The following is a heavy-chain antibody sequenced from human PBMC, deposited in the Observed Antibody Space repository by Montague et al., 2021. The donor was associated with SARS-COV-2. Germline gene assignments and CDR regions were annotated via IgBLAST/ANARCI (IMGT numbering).Heavy chain of an antibody. Sequence: CAISGDSVSSNTATWNWIRQSPSRGLEWLGRTYYRSKWYHDYAISLKSRITINPDTSKNQFSLQLSSVAPEDTAVFYCAITTTRMLYPENAFDIWGQGTMVTFSS. J-gene: IGHJ3*02. V-gene: IGHV6-1*01. CDR2: TYYRSKWYH. CDR3: AITTTRMLYPENAFDI. D-gene: IGHD2-15*01. CDR1: GDSVSSNTAT.